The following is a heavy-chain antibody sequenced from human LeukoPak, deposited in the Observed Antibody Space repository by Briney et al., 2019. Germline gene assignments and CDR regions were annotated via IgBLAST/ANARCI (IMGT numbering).Heavy chain of an antibody. CDR2: ISNNGRT. D-gene: IGHD2-8*01. V-gene: IGHV4-59*08. CDR1: VGSISSDY. Sequence: SETLSLTCTVSVGSISSDYWSWIRQPPGKGLEWIGYISNNGRTYYSPSLKSRVSMSIDTPRNQFSLKLNSMTAADTAVYYCARGLYKYGRTAFDYWGQGTLVTVSS. CDR3: ARGLYKYGRTAFDY. J-gene: IGHJ4*02.